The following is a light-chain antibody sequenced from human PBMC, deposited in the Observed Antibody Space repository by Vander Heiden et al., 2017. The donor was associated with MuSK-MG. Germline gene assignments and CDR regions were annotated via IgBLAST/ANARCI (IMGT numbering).Light chain of an antibody. CDR2: GAS. CDR3: QQYNDWPQT. J-gene: IGKJ1*01. CDR1: QSGSSH. Sequence: TPSTLSVSPGERATLSCRASQSGSSHLAWYHQEPAEAPRLLMNGASTRATAIPARFSGSGSGTEFILTISSLQSEDFAVYYCQQYNDWPQTFGQGTKVEIK. V-gene: IGKV3-15*01.